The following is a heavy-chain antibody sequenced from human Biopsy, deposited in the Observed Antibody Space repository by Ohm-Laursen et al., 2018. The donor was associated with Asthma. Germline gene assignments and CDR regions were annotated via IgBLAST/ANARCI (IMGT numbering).Heavy chain of an antibody. CDR3: TRTTTVTTTYAMDV. CDR1: EFSVSSSY. J-gene: IGHJ6*02. CDR2: IYNDGRA. D-gene: IGHD4-17*01. V-gene: IGHV3-53*01. Sequence: SLRLSCTASEFSVSSSYMSWVRQAPGKGLEWVSVIYNDGRAYYADSVKGRFTVSRDNSKNTLFLQMNSLRAEDMAVYYCTRTTTVTTTYAMDVWGRGTTVTVSS.